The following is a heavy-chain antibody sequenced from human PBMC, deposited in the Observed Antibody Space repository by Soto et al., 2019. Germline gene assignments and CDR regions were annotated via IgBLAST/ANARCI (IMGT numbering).Heavy chain of an antibody. CDR1: GFTFSSYS. J-gene: IGHJ4*02. Sequence: GGSLRLSCAASGFTFSSYSMNWVRQAPGKGLEWVSSISSSSSYIYYADSVKGRFTISRDNAKNSLYLQMNSLRAEDTAVYYCARDPPGSSSWPGYYFDYWGQGTLVTVSS. CDR2: ISSSSSYI. V-gene: IGHV3-21*01. D-gene: IGHD6-13*01. CDR3: ARDPPGSSSWPGYYFDY.